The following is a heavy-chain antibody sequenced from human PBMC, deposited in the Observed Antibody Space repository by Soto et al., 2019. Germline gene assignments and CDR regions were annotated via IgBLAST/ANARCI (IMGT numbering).Heavy chain of an antibody. J-gene: IGHJ6*02. D-gene: IGHD3-22*01. Sequence: ASVKVSCKASGYTFTIYYMHWVRQAPGQGLEWMGIINPSGGSTSYAQKFQGRVTMTRDTSTSTVYMELSSLRSEDTAVYYCARDKTTDYYDSSGYYSGVRTRYYYYGMDVWG. CDR2: INPSGGST. CDR1: GYTFTIYY. CDR3: ARDKTTDYYDSSGYYSGVRTRYYYYGMDV. V-gene: IGHV1-46*01.